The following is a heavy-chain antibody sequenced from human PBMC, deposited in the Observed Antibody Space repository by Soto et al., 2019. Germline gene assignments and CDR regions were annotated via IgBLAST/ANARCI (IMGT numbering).Heavy chain of an antibody. CDR2: ICYSGST. D-gene: IGHD3-10*01. CDR1: GGSISSGDYY. CDR3: ARAQGSGFLVS. J-gene: IGHJ4*02. Sequence: QVQLQESGPGLVKPSQTLSLTCTVSGGSISSGDYYWSWIRQPPGKGLEWIGYICYSGSTYYNPSLNIRVPISVDTSKHHFSLKLSSVTAADTAVYYCARAQGSGFLVSWSQGTLVTVSS. V-gene: IGHV4-30-4*01.